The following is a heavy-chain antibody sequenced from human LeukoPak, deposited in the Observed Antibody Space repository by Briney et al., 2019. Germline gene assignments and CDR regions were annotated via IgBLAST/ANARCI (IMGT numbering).Heavy chain of an antibody. J-gene: IGHJ3*02. Sequence: SVKVSCKASGGTFSSYAISWVRQAPGQGLEWMGGIIPIFGTANYAQKFQGRVTITADESTSTAYMELSSLRSEDTAVYYCARSASNYDAFDIWGQGTMVTVSS. CDR1: GGTFSSYA. D-gene: IGHD4-11*01. CDR2: IIPIFGTA. V-gene: IGHV1-69*01. CDR3: ARSASNYDAFDI.